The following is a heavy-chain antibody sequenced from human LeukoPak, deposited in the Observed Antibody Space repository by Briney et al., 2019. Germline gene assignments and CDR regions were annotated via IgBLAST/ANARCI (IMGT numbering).Heavy chain of an antibody. CDR3: ARTYYDRVSGSFRHDTFEI. D-gene: IGHD3-16*02. J-gene: IGHJ3*02. V-gene: IGHV4-61*02. Sequence: PSQTLSLTCSVSGASVSSGSYFWNWIRQPAGKGLEWLGRIYTSGYTNYNPSLSSRVTISLDTSKSQFSLKLTAVTAADTAIYFCARTYYDRVSGSFRHDTFEIWGQGTLITVSS. CDR2: IYTSGYT. CDR1: GASVSSGSYF.